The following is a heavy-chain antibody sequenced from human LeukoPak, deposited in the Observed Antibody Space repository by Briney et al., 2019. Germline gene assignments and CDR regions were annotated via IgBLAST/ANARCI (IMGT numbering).Heavy chain of an antibody. CDR1: GFPFSSCW. V-gene: IGHV3-23*01. CDR3: AKKLSAFGTFDY. J-gene: IGHJ4*02. D-gene: IGHD3/OR15-3a*01. Sequence: PGGSLRLSCVASGFPFSSCWMTWVRQAPGKGLEWVSAISGGGSGTYYADSVKGRFTLSRDNSKNTLYLQMNSLRAEDTAVYYCAKKLSAFGTFDYWGQGTLVTVSS. CDR2: ISGGGSGT.